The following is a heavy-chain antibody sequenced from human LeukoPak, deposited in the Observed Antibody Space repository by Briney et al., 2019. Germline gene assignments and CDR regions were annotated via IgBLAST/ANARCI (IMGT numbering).Heavy chain of an antibody. J-gene: IGHJ4*02. D-gene: IGHD3-9*01. V-gene: IGHV3-23*01. CDR1: GLSFRTCA. Sequence: GGSLRLSCGACGLSFRTCAMSGVRQAPGEGREWVSSISGSGDSTDYADSVKGRFTISRDNSKSMMYLQMNSLRPEDTAVYYCAATPRDDILTVVFDYWGQGTLVTVSS. CDR3: AATPRDDILTVVFDY. CDR2: ISGSGDST.